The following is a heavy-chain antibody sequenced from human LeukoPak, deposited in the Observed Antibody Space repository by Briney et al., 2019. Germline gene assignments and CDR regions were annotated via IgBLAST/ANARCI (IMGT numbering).Heavy chain of an antibody. V-gene: IGHV1-58*01. CDR3: AADQHLEVYYGMDV. CDR1: GFTFISSA. CDR2: IVVGSGNT. J-gene: IGHJ6*04. Sequence: SVKVSCKASGFTFISSAVQWVRPARGQRLEWIGWIVVGSGNTNYAQKFQERVTITRDMSTSTAYMELSSLRSEDTAVYYCAADQHLEVYYGMDVWGKGTTVTVSS. D-gene: IGHD6-13*01.